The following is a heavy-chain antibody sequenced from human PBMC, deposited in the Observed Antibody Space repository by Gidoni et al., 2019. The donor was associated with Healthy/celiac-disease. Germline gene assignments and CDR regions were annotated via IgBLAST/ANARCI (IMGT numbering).Heavy chain of an antibody. CDR2: IYYIGST. CDR1: GSSLSSSSYY. Sequence: QLQLQESGPGLVKPSETLSLTCTVSGSSLSSSSYYWGWIRQPPGKGLEWIGSIYYIGSTYYNPSLKSRFTISVDTSKNQFSLKLSSVTAADTAVYYCAGQTGSIVVVTAPFDYWGQGTLVTVSS. CDR3: AGQTGSIVVVTAPFDY. V-gene: IGHV4-39*01. J-gene: IGHJ4*02. D-gene: IGHD2-21*02.